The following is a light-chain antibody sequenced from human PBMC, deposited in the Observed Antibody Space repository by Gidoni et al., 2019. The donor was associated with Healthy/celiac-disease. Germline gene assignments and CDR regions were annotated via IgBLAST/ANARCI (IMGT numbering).Light chain of an antibody. J-gene: IGKJ4*01. CDR2: DAS. CDR1: QDISNY. V-gene: IGKV1-33*01. Sequence: DIQMTQSPSSLSASVGDRVTITCQASQDISNYLNWYQQKPGKAPKLLIYDASNLETGVPSRFSGSGSGTDFTFTISSLQAEDIATYYCQQYDNLPXTFGGGTKVEIK. CDR3: QQYDNLPXT.